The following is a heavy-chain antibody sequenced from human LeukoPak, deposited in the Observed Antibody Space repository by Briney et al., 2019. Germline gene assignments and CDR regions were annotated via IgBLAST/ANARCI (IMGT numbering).Heavy chain of an antibody. CDR3: IRGRWQQDY. Sequence: PGGSLRLSCAASGFTFSNYWMHRVRQAPGKGLLWVSRINTDGSSTSFADSVKGRSTISRDNAKNTLYLQMNSLRADDTAVYYCIRGRWQQDYWGQGTLVTVSS. CDR1: GFTFSNYW. CDR2: INTDGSST. V-gene: IGHV3-74*01. D-gene: IGHD5-24*01. J-gene: IGHJ4*02.